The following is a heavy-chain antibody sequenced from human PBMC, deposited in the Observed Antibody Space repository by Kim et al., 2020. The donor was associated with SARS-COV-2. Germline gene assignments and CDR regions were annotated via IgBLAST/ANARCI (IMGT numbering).Heavy chain of an antibody. V-gene: IGHV3-21*01. CDR3: ASVWGGITMIVGGSI. J-gene: IGHJ3*02. Sequence: GGSLRLSCAASGFTFSSYSMNWVRQAPGKGLEWVSSISSSSSYIYYADSVKGRFTISRDNAKNSLYLQMNSLRAEDTAVYYCASVWGGITMIVGGSIWGQGTMVTVSS. CDR2: ISSSSSYI. CDR1: GFTFSSYS. D-gene: IGHD3-22*01.